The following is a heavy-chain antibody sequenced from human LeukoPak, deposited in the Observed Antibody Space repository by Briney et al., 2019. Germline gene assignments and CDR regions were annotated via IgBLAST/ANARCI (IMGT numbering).Heavy chain of an antibody. CDR2: INHSGST. CDR3: ARGGFGSGWSYFDY. CDR1: GGSFSGYY. Sequence: SETLSLTCAVYGGSFSGYYWSWIRQPPGKGLEWIGEINHSGSTNNNPSLKSRVTISVDTSKNQFSLKLSSVTAADTAVYYCARGGFGSGWSYFDYWGQGTLVTVSS. D-gene: IGHD6-19*01. J-gene: IGHJ4*02. V-gene: IGHV4-34*01.